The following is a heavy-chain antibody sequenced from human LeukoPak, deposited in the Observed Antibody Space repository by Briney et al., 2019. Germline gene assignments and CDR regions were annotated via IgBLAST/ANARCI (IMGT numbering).Heavy chain of an antibody. J-gene: IGHJ4*02. CDR2: IYTSGST. CDR3: ARVDLRAAYFDY. V-gene: IGHV4-4*07. CDR1: GGSISSYY. D-gene: IGHD2-15*01. Sequence: SETLSLTCTVSGGSISSYYWSWIRQPAGKGLERIGRIYTSGSTGYNPSLKSRVTMSVDTSKNQFSLKLSSVTAADTAVYYCARVDLRAAYFDYGGQGTLVTVSS.